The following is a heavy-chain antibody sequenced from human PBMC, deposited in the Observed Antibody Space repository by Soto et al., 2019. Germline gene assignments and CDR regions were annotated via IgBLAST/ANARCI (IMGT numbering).Heavy chain of an antibody. CDR2: IYYSGST. J-gene: IGHJ4*02. CDR3: ARGSGTSFY. Sequence: PSETLSLTCTVSGGSVSSGSYYWSWIRQPPGKGLEWIGYIYYSGSTNYNPSLKSRVTISVDTSKNQFSLKLSSVTAADTAVYYCARGSGTSFYWGQGTLVTVS. D-gene: IGHD2-8*01. CDR1: GGSVSSGSYY. V-gene: IGHV4-61*01.